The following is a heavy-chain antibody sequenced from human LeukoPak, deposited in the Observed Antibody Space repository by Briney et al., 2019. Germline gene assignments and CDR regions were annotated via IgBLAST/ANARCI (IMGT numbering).Heavy chain of an antibody. CDR2: ISHRGST. CDR1: GDYINNGGHY. Sequence: SQTLSLTCSVGGDYINNGGHYWSWIRQPPGKALEYIGYISHRGSTYYNPSLKSRLTISVDGSRNQFSLKLRSVTAADTAVYYCARSEDSGSYFSFDYWGQGTLVTVSS. CDR3: ARSEDSGSYFSFDY. D-gene: IGHD1-26*01. J-gene: IGHJ4*02. V-gene: IGHV4-30-2*01.